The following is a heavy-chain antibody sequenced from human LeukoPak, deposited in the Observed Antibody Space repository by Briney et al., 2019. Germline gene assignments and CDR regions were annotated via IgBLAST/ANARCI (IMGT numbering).Heavy chain of an antibody. CDR2: ISAYNGNT. Sequence: ASVKVSCKASGGTFSSYAISWVRQAPGQGLEWMGWISAYNGNTNYAQKLQGRVTMTTDTSTSTAYMELRSLRSDDTAVYYCARVGVAGVDNWFDPWGQGTLVTVSS. J-gene: IGHJ5*02. CDR1: GGTFSSYA. CDR3: ARVGVAGVDNWFDP. V-gene: IGHV1-18*01. D-gene: IGHD6-19*01.